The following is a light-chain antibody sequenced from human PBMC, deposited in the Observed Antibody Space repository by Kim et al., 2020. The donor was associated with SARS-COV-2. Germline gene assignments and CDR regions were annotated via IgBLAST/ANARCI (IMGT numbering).Light chain of an antibody. J-gene: IGLJ3*02. CDR2: STN. CDR1: SGSVSSSNS. Sequence: PACPGILPCVSTSGSVSSSNSTTWYPQTPGQAPRTLIYSTNSRSSGLPDRFSGSILGNKAALSITGSQAYDVADYYCVLYMGSGLVFGGGAQLTVL. V-gene: IGLV8-61*01. CDR3: VLYMGSGLV.